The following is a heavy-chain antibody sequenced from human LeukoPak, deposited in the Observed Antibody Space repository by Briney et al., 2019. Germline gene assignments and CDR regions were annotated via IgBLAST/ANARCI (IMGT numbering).Heavy chain of an antibody. V-gene: IGHV5-51*01. CDR1: GGTFSSYA. CDR3: ARHQNGWFPN. CDR2: IYPGDSDT. J-gene: IGHJ4*02. Sequence: KVSCKASGGTFSSYAISWVRQAPGQGLEWMGIIYPGDSDTRYSPSFQGQVTISADKSISTAYLQWSSLKASDTAMYYCARHQNGWFPNWGQGTLVTVSS. D-gene: IGHD3-10*01.